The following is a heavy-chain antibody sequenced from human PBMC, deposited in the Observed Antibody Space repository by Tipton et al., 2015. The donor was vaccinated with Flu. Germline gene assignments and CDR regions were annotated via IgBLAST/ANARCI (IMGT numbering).Heavy chain of an antibody. D-gene: IGHD6-25*01. Sequence: SGVSFSSLATLWVRQAPGKRLEWVASLHYDRCITSYADSVKGRFTISGDNSKNKLFLQMNNLKVEDSGVYFCANPVAAASTGDPGYWGQGTLVTVSS. CDR3: ANPVAAASTGDPGY. V-gene: IGHV3-30*02. CDR1: GVSFSSLA. J-gene: IGHJ4*02. CDR2: LHYDRCIT.